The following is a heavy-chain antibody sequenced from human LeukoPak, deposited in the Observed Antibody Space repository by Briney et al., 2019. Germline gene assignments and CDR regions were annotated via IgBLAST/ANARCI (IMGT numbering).Heavy chain of an antibody. D-gene: IGHD2-2*01. CDR3: AKDPSWKWVSPAFEI. CDR1: GFTFNSYA. Sequence: GGSLRLSCAASGFTFNSYAMSWVRQAPGKGLEWVSVISGSGGSTYYADSVKGRFTISRDNSKNTLYLQMNSLRAEDTAVYYCAKDPSWKWVSPAFEIRGQGTMVTVSS. J-gene: IGHJ3*02. CDR2: ISGSGGST. V-gene: IGHV3-23*01.